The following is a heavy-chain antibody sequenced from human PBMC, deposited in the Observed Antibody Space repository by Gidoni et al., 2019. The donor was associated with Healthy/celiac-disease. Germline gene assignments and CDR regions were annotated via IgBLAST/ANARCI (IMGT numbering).Heavy chain of an antibody. CDR2: IRSKAYGGTT. V-gene: IGHV3-49*05. Sequence: EVQLVESGGGLVKPGRSLRLSCTASGFTFGYYAMSCFRQAPGKGLEWVGFIRSKAYGGTTEYAASVKGRFTISRDDSKSIAYLQMNSLKTEDTAVYYCTRDISSNYVGGAYYYYYMDVWGKGTTVTVSS. CDR3: TRDISSNYVGGAYYYYYMDV. J-gene: IGHJ6*03. D-gene: IGHD4-4*01. CDR1: GFTFGYYA.